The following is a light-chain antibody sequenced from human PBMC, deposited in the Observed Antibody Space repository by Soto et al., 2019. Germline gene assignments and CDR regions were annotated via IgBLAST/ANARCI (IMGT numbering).Light chain of an antibody. J-gene: IGLJ1*01. Sequence: QSVLTQPPSVSGAPGQRVTLSCTGNTSNLGAGYDVHWYQQLPGAAPKLVIFGNRNRPSGVPERFSGSKSGTSASLAITGLQAEDEADYYCAAWDDSLNGRVFGTGTKLTVL. CDR1: TSNLGAGYD. CDR2: GNR. CDR3: AAWDDSLNGRV. V-gene: IGLV1-40*01.